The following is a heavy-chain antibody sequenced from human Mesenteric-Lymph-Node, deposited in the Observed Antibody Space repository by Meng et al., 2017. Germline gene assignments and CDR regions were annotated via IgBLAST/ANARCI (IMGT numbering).Heavy chain of an antibody. V-gene: IGHV3-21*01. D-gene: IGHD3-10*01. CDR3: ARFETAVYYSSGGDL. CDR2: ISGESAYI. CDR1: AFTFSNYA. J-gene: IGHJ6*02. Sequence: GESLKISCVASAFTFSNYAMTWVRQAPGKGLEWVASISGESAYIIYAESVKGRFIISRDNAKNSVYLQMDSLRADDTALYYCARFETAVYYSSGGDLWGQGTTVTVSS.